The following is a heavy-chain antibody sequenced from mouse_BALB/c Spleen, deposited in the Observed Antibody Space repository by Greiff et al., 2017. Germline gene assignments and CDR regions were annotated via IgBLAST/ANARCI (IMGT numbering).Heavy chain of an antibody. CDR2: ILPGSGST. Sequence: QVQLKESGAELMKPGASVKISCKATGYTFSSYWIEWVKQRPGHGLEWIGEILPGSGSTNYNEKFKGKATFTADTSSNTAYMQLSSLTSEDSAVYYCAKGGYYGSNYAMDYWGQGTSVTVSS. CDR1: GYTFSSYW. CDR3: AKGGYYGSNYAMDY. J-gene: IGHJ4*01. V-gene: IGHV1-9*01. D-gene: IGHD1-1*01.